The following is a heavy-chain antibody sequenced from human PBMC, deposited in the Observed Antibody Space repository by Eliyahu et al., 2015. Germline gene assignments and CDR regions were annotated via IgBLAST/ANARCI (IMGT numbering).Heavy chain of an antibody. CDR3: ARRAPIVGIVGYGYGMDV. J-gene: IGHJ6*02. CDR2: INYSGNT. CDR1: GDSINRNDYY. D-gene: IGHD1-26*01. V-gene: IGHV4-39*01. Sequence: QLQLQESGPRLVKPSETLSLTYTDSGDSINRNDYYWAWMRQPPGKGLEWIGSINYSGNTYYNPSLKSRVTISVDTSKNQFSLILRSVTAADTAIYYCARRAPIVGIVGYGYGMDVWGQGTTVTVSS.